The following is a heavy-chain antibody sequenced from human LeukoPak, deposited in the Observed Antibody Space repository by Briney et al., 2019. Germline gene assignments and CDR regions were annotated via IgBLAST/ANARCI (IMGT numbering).Heavy chain of an antibody. CDR3: ARGETGVVTAVYYFDY. J-gene: IGHJ4*02. CDR2: INHSGST. Sequence: PSETLSLTCTVSGGSISSYYWSWIRQPPGKGLEWIGEINHSGSTSYNPSLKSRVTISVDTSKNQFSLKLSSVTAADTAVYYCARGETGVVTAVYYFDYWGQGTLVTVSS. V-gene: IGHV4-34*01. D-gene: IGHD2-21*02. CDR1: GGSISSYY.